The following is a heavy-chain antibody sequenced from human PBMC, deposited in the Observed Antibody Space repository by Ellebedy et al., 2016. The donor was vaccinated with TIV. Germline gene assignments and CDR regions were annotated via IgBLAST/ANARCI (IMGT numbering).Heavy chain of an antibody. J-gene: IGHJ3*02. V-gene: IGHV4-39*07. CDR1: GGSISSSSYY. Sequence: SETLSLTXTASGGSISSSSYYWGWIRQPPGKGLEWIGSIYYSGSTYYNPSLKSRVTISVDTSKNQFSLKLSSVTAADTAVYYCARDCIAVAGDDAFDIWGQGTMVTVSS. CDR2: IYYSGST. D-gene: IGHD6-19*01. CDR3: ARDCIAVAGDDAFDI.